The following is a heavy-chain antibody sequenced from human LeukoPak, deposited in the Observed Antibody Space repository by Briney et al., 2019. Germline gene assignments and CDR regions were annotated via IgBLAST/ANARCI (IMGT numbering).Heavy chain of an antibody. V-gene: IGHV1-18*01. CDR2: ISAYNGNT. J-gene: IGHJ4*02. D-gene: IGHD2-2*01. CDR3: ARDGCSSTSCYYFDY. CDR1: GYTFTSYG. Sequence: WASVKVSCKASGYTFTSYGISWVQQAPGQGLEWMGWISAYNGNTNYAQKLQGRVTITTDESTSTAYMELSSLRSEDTAVYYCARDGCSSTSCYYFDYWGQGTLVTVSS.